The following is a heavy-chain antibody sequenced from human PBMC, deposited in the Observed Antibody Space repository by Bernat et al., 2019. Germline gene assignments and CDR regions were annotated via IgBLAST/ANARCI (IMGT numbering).Heavy chain of an antibody. J-gene: IGHJ4*02. V-gene: IGHV4-34*10. CDR2: INHTGTT. Sequence: QLQLQESGPGLVKPSETLSLSCVVYGGSFSAYYWNWIRQPPGKGLEWIGEINHTGTTKYNPSLKSRVTISVDTSKNLFSLKLSSVTAADTAVYYCARFSDQGVNFHDNWGQGTLVTVSS. CDR1: GGSFSAYY. D-gene: IGHD3-10*01. CDR3: ARFSDQGVNFHDN.